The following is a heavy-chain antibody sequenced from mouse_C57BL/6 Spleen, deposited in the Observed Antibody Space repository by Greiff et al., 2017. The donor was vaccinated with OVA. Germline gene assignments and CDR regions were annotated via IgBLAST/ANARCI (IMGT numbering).Heavy chain of an antibody. Sequence: VQLQQSGPELVKPGASVKISCKASGYTFTDYYMNWVKQSHGKSLEWIGDINPNNGGTSYNQKFKGKATLTVDKSSSTAYMELRSLTSEDSAVYYCARPYYSNYAFAYWGQGTLVTVSA. CDR1: GYTFTDYY. CDR2: INPNNGGT. J-gene: IGHJ3*01. CDR3: ARPYYSNYAFAY. D-gene: IGHD2-5*01. V-gene: IGHV1-26*01.